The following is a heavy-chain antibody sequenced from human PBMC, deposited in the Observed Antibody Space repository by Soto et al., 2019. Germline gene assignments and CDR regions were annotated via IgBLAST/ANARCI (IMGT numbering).Heavy chain of an antibody. J-gene: IGHJ4*02. CDR3: LKDVMPGVADC. CDR2: IYWNSNRI. Sequence: EVKLVESGGGLVQPGRSLRLSCVASGFTSDDYAMHWVRQAPGKGLEWVAGIYWNSNRIDYGDSVKGRFTISRDNAEKSLYLQMNSLRPEDTAMYFCLKDVMPGVADCWGQGTLVTVSS. D-gene: IGHD7-27*01. CDR1: GFTSDDYA. V-gene: IGHV3-9*02.